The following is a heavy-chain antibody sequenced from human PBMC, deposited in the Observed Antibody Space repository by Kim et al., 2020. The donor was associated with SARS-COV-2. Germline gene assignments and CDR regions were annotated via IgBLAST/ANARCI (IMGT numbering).Heavy chain of an antibody. CDR2: IKQDGNQK. Sequence: GGSLRLSCAASGFTFSSYWMTWVRQAPGKGLEWVANIKQDGNQKYYVDSVKGRFTISRDNAKHSLYLQMNSLRAEDTAVYYCARDGDLYSSGKDAFDIWGQGTMVTGSS. D-gene: IGHD6-19*01. J-gene: IGHJ3*02. CDR1: GFTFSSYW. V-gene: IGHV3-7*01. CDR3: ARDGDLYSSGKDAFDI.